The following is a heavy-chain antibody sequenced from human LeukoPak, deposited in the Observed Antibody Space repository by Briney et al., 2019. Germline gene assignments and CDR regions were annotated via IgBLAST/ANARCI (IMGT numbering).Heavy chain of an antibody. D-gene: IGHD4-17*01. CDR2: IYYSGST. CDR1: GGSISSYY. J-gene: IGHJ4*02. V-gene: IGHV4-59*01. Sequence: PSETLSLTCTVSGGSISSYYWSWIRQPPGKGLEWIGYIYYSGSTNYNPSLKSRVTISVDTSKNQFSLKLSSVTAADTAVYYCARVTSRPGAYGDHFDYWGQGTLGTVSS. CDR3: ARVTSRPGAYGDHFDY.